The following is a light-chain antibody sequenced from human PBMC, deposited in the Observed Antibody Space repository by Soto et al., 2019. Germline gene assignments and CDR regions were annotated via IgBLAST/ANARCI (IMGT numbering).Light chain of an antibody. J-gene: IGKJ4*02. CDR2: DAS. V-gene: IGKV1-13*02. Sequence: AIQLTQSPSSLSASVGDRVSITCRASQGIGSALAWYQQQPGKSPKLLIYDASSFENGVPSRFSGSGSGTDFTLTISSLQPEDFASFYCQQFNSYPLTFGGGTKVDIK. CDR1: QGIGSA. CDR3: QQFNSYPLT.